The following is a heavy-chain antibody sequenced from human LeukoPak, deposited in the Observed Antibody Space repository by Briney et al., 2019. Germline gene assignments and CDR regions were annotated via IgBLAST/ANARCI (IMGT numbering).Heavy chain of an antibody. CDR1: GYTFTSYY. J-gene: IGHJ4*02. D-gene: IGHD5-18*01. CDR3: ARIPSSVDTAMGDRDY. CDR2: INPSGGST. Sequence: GASVKVSCKASGYTFTSYYMHWVRQAPGQGLEWMGIINPSGGSTSYAQKSQGRVTMTRDTSTSTVYMELSSLRSEDTAVYYCARIPSSVDTAMGDRDYWGQGTLVTVSS. V-gene: IGHV1-46*01.